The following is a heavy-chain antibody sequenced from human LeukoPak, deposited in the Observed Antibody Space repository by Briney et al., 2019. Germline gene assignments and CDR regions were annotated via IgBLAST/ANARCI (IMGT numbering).Heavy chain of an antibody. V-gene: IGHV3-30-3*02. D-gene: IGHD6-19*01. CDR1: GFTFSSYA. CDR2: ISYDGSNK. Sequence: GRSLRLSCAASGFTFSSYAMHWVRQAPGKGLEWVAVISYDGSNKYYADSVKGRFTISRDNSKNTLYLQMNSLRAEDTAIYYCAKPKYSSGWYGDFDCWGQGTLVTVSS. J-gene: IGHJ4*02. CDR3: AKPKYSSGWYGDFDC.